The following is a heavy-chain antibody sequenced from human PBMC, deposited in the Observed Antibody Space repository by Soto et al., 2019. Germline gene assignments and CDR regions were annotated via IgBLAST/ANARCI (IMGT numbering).Heavy chain of an antibody. V-gene: IGHV3-23*01. J-gene: IGHJ6*02. CDR1: GFTFSSYA. CDR3: AKCHDSSGYYPYYYYGMDV. CDR2: ISGSGGST. Sequence: GGSLRLSCAASGFTFSSYAMSWVRQAPGKGLEWVSAISGSGGSTYYADSVKGRFTISRDNSKNTLYLQMNSLRAEDTAVYYCAKCHDSSGYYPYYYYGMDVWGQGTTVTVSS. D-gene: IGHD3-22*01.